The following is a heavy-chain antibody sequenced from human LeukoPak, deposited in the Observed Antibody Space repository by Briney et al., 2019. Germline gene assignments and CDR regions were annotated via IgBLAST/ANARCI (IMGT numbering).Heavy chain of an antibody. CDR2: IYYSGST. CDR3: ASLSGVSGAFDI. Sequence: SETLSLTCSVSGGSISSYYWSWIRQPPGKGLDWIGYIYYSGSTNYNPYLKSRVTISIDTSKNQFSLKLSSVTAADTAVYYCASLSGVSGAFDIWGQGTVVTVSS. V-gene: IGHV4-59*01. CDR1: GGSISSYY. J-gene: IGHJ3*02. D-gene: IGHD6-19*01.